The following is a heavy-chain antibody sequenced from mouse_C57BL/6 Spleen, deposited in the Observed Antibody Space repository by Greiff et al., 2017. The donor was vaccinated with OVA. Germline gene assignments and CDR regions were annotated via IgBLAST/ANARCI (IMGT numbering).Heavy chain of an antibody. Sequence: DVHLVESGGGLVQPKGSLKLSCAASGFSFNTYAMNWVRQAPGKGLEWVARIRSKSNNYATYYAVSVKDRFTISSDDSESMLYLQMNNLKTEDTAMDYCVRHDHSAMDYWGQGTSVTVSS. CDR3: VRHDHSAMDY. CDR2: IRSKSNNYAT. V-gene: IGHV10-1*01. J-gene: IGHJ4*01. CDR1: GFSFNTYA.